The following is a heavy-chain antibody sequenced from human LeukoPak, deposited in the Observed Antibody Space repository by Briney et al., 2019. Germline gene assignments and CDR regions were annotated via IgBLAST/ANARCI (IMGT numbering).Heavy chain of an antibody. J-gene: IGHJ4*02. Sequence: PSGTLSLTCAVAGGSISRGNWWSWVRQSPGKGLEWIGEIYHSGSTNYNPSLKSRVTLSVDKSKNQFSLKLNSVTAADTAVYYCARNVRFFDSWGQGTRVTVSS. D-gene: IGHD1-1*01. V-gene: IGHV4-4*02. CDR3: ARNVRFFDS. CDR2: IYHSGST. CDR1: GGSISRGNW.